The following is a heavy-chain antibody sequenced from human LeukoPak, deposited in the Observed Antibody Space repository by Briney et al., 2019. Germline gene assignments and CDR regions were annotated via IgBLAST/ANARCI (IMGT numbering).Heavy chain of an antibody. Sequence: GASVKVSCKASGYIFTGYYIHWVRQTPGQGLEWMGWINPKSGGADYAQKFQGRVTMATDTSISTAYMALSRLRSDDTAVYYCARDHFVVDHWFDPWGQGTLVTVSS. CDR3: ARDHFVVDHWFDP. V-gene: IGHV1-2*02. CDR1: GYIFTGYY. CDR2: INPKSGGA. D-gene: IGHD2-21*01. J-gene: IGHJ5*02.